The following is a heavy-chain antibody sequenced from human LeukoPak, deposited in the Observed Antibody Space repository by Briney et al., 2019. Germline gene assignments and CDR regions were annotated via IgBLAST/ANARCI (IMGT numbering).Heavy chain of an antibody. CDR3: SRHLYSSAWYEEN. V-gene: IGHV3-73*01. CDR2: IRSKADSHAT. CDR1: GFTFSGSA. J-gene: IGHJ4*02. D-gene: IGHD6-19*01. Sequence: GGSLRLSCAASGFTFSGSAVHWVRQASGKGLEWVGHIRSKADSHATAYAASVQGRFTISRDDSNNTAYLHMNSLKIEDAAVYFCSRHLYSSAWYEENWGQGTLVIVSS.